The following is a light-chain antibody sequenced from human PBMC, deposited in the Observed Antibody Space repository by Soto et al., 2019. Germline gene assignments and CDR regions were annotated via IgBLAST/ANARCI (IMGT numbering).Light chain of an antibody. CDR3: QQRYNWPLT. Sequence: EIVLTQSPATLSLSPGESATLTCRASQSVGSYLAWYQQKPGQAPRLLIYDASNRATDIPARFSGSGSGTDFTLTISSLEPEDFAVYYCQQRYNWPLTFGQGTRLEIK. J-gene: IGKJ5*01. CDR2: DAS. CDR1: QSVGSY. V-gene: IGKV3-11*01.